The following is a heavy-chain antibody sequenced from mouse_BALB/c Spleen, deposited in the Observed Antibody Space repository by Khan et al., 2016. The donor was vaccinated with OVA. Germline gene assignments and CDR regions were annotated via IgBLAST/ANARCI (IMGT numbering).Heavy chain of an antibody. V-gene: IGHV5-9-1*01. D-gene: IGHD2-1*01. Sequence: EVELVESGGGLVEPGGSLKLSCAASGFTFSSFVMSWVRQTPEKRLEGVASISSAATYTYYPDSVKGRFTISRDNAKKTLYLQMNSVRSDGTAIYYCANGNYGWFAYWGQGTLVTVST. CDR2: ISSAATYT. CDR1: GFTFSSFV. J-gene: IGHJ3*01. CDR3: ANGNYGWFAY.